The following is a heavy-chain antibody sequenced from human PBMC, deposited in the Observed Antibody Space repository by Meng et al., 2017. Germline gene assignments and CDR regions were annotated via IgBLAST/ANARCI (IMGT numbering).Heavy chain of an antibody. Sequence: SVKVSCKASGGTFSSYAISWVRQAPRQGLEWMGGIIPIFGTANYAQRFQGRVTITTDESTSTAYMELSSLRSEDTAVYYCARGMVRGVIGWFDPWGQGTLVTGAS. CDR2: IIPIFGTA. D-gene: IGHD3-10*01. CDR1: GGTFSSYA. J-gene: IGHJ5*02. CDR3: ARGMVRGVIGWFDP. V-gene: IGHV1-69*05.